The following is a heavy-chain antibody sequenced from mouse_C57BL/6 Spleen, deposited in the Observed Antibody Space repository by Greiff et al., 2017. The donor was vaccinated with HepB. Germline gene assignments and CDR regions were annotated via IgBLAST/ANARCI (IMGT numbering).Heavy chain of an antibody. V-gene: IGHV14-4*01. CDR2: IDPENGDT. CDR1: GFNIKDDY. D-gene: IGHD1-1*01. CDR3: TTRITTVVAHWYFDV. Sequence: EVQLQQSGAELVRPGASVKLSCTASGFNIKDDYMHWVKQRPEQGLEWIGWIDPENGDTEYASKFQGKATITADTSSNTAYLQLSSLTSEDTAVYYCTTRITTVVAHWYFDVWGTGTTVTVSS. J-gene: IGHJ1*03.